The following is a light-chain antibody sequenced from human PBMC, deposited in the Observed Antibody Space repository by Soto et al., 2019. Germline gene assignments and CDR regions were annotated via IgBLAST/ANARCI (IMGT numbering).Light chain of an antibody. CDR1: QTISSGF. Sequence: EVVLTQSPGTLSLSPGERATLSCRTSQTISSGFLTWYQQKPGQAPRLLIYGASTRATGIPDRFSASGSGTDFTLTISRLEPEDSAVYYCQLLTFGGGTKVEIQ. V-gene: IGKV3-20*01. CDR3: QLLT. CDR2: GAS. J-gene: IGKJ4*01.